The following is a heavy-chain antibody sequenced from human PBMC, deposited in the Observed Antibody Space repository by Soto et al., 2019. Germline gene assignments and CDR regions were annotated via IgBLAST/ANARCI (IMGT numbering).Heavy chain of an antibody. CDR2: IYYTGAT. D-gene: IGHD6-25*01. Sequence: QVELQESGPRLVKSSGTLSLTCEVSSGSISTGNWWSWVRQPPGKGLEWIGEIYYTGATNYNTSLKSPLSMTIDKSKAQFSLILTSATAADTAVYYCARVFSSGSGWMYYFDFWGQGILVSVSS. J-gene: IGHJ4*02. CDR1: SGSISTGNW. V-gene: IGHV4-4*02. CDR3: ARVFSSGSGWMYYFDF.